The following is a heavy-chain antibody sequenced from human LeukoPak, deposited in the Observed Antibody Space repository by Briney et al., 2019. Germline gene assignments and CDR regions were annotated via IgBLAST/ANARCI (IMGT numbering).Heavy chain of an antibody. J-gene: IGHJ5*02. Sequence: SVTLSLTCNISAGSIRNYYWTWFRQPPGKGLEWIGYVYYSGSTNYNPSLKSRVTISMDTSKNQFSLELSSVTAADTAVYYCARETLEGKFDPWGQGILVTVSS. CDR1: AGSIRNYY. CDR2: VYYSGST. CDR3: ARETLEGKFDP. V-gene: IGHV4-59*01. D-gene: IGHD1-1*01.